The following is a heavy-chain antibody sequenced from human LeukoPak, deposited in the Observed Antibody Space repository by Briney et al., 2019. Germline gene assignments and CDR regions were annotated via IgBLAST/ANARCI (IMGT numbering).Heavy chain of an antibody. CDR3: ARDHDGADDY. Sequence: PGGSLRLSCAASGFTFSSYSMNWVRQAPGKELEWVSSISSSSSYIYYADSVKGRFTISRDNAKNSLYLQMNSLRAEDTAVYYCARDHDGADDYWGQGTLVTVSS. J-gene: IGHJ4*02. CDR2: ISSSSSYI. D-gene: IGHD1-1*01. V-gene: IGHV3-21*01. CDR1: GFTFSSYS.